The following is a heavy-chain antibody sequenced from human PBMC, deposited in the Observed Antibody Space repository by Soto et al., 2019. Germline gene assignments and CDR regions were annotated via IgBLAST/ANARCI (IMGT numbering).Heavy chain of an antibody. V-gene: IGHV4-39*01. Sequence: SETLSLTCTVSGGSISSSSYYWGWIRQPPGKGLEWIGSIYYSGSTYYNPSLKSRVTISVDTSKNQFSLKLSSVTAADTAVYYCASFSSSWYYFDYWGQGTLVTVSS. J-gene: IGHJ4*02. D-gene: IGHD6-13*01. CDR1: GGSISSSSYY. CDR3: ASFSSSWYYFDY. CDR2: IYYSGST.